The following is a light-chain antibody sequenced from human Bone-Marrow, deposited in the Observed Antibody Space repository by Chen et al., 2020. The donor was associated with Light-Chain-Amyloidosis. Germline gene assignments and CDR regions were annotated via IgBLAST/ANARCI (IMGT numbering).Light chain of an antibody. Sequence: QSALTQPASVSGSPGQSITISCTGTSSDVGGDNHVSWYQQHPDKAPKLMIYEVTNRPSWVPGRFPGSKSDNTASLTISGLQTEEEADYFCSSFTITNTLVFGSGTRVTVL. V-gene: IGLV2-14*01. CDR2: EVT. J-gene: IGLJ1*01. CDR3: SSFTITNTLV. CDR1: SSDVGGDNH.